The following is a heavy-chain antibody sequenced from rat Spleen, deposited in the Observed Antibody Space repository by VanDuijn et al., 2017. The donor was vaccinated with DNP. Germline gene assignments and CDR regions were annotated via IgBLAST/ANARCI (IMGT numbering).Heavy chain of an antibody. CDR1: GFTFSDYY. V-gene: IGHV5-7*01. J-gene: IGHJ3*01. CDR2: ISYDGNST. CDR3: ATGVYGGYADWFTY. Sequence: EVQVVQSGGGLVQPGRSLKISCAASGFTFSDYYMAWVRQAPKKGLEWVAIISYDGNSTKSRDSVKGRFTISRDNAKNTQYLQMDSLRSEDTATYYCATGVYGGYADWFTYWGQGTLVTVSS. D-gene: IGHD1-11*01.